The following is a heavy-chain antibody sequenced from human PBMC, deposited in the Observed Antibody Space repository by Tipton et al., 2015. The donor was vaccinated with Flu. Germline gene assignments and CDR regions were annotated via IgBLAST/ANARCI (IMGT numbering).Heavy chain of an antibody. V-gene: IGHV3-7*01. CDR1: GFTFSSYW. J-gene: IGHJ6*02. CDR2: IKEDGSEE. D-gene: IGHD5-18*01. CDR3: ARDDSYGPFYYYGLDV. Sequence: SLRLSCAVSGFTFSSYWMSWVRQAPGKGLEWVANIKEDGSEEYYVDSVKGRFTISRDNAKNSLYLQVNSLRVEDTAVYFCARDDSYGPFYYYGLDVWGQGTTVTVSS.